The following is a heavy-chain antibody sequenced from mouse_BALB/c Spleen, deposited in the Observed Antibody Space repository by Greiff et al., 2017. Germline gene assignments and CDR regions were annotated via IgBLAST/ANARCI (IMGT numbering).Heavy chain of an antibody. D-gene: IGHD3-3*01. J-gene: IGHJ4*01. CDR2: IDPYNGGT. V-gene: IGHV1S135*01. CDR1: GYSFTGYN. Sequence: EVQLQQSGPELGKPGASVKISCKASGYSFTGYNMYWVKQSHRKSLEWIGYIDPYNGGTSYNQKSKGKATLTVDKSSSTAYMHLNSLTSEDSAIYYCARGGPYAMDYWGQGTSVTVSS. CDR3: ARGGPYAMDY.